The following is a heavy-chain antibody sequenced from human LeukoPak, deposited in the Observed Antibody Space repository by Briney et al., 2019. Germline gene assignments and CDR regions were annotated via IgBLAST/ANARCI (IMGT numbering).Heavy chain of an antibody. Sequence: GGSLRLSCAASGFTFNNYGMHWVRQAPGKGLEWVSAISGSGGSTYYADSVKGRFTISRDNSKNTLYLQMNSLRAEDTAVYYCAKVQSYYYDSSGPFGDYWGQGTLVTASS. CDR1: GFTFNNYG. CDR2: ISGSGGST. J-gene: IGHJ4*02. V-gene: IGHV3-23*01. D-gene: IGHD3-22*01. CDR3: AKVQSYYYDSSGPFGDY.